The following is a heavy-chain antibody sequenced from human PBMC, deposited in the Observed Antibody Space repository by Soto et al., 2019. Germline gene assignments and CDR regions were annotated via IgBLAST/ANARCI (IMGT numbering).Heavy chain of an antibody. CDR3: AKSSIAARGPFDF. D-gene: IGHD6-6*01. V-gene: IGHV4-59*08. Sequence: PSDTLSLTCTVSGRSISSYYWSWIRQPPGKGLEWIGYIYYSGSTDYNPSLKSRVTISVDTSKNQFSLKLSSVTAADTAVYYCAKSSIAARGPFDFWGQGTLVTVSS. J-gene: IGHJ4*02. CDR2: IYYSGST. CDR1: GRSISSYY.